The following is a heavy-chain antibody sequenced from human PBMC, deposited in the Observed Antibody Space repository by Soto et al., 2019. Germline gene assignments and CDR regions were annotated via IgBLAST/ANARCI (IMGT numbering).Heavy chain of an antibody. CDR2: ISAYNGNT. V-gene: IGHV1-18*01. Sequence: ASVKVSCKASGYTFTSYGISWVRQAPGQGLEWMGWISAYNGNTNYAQKLQGRVTMTTDTSTSTAYMELRSLRSDDTAVYYCARDSVQYSSSWYPIDYWGQGTLVTVSS. CDR1: GYTFTSYG. D-gene: IGHD6-13*01. J-gene: IGHJ4*02. CDR3: ARDSVQYSSSWYPIDY.